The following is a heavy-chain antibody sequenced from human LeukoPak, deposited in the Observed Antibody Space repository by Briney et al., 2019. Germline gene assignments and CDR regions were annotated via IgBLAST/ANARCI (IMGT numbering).Heavy chain of an antibody. Sequence: GGSLSLSCAPSGFTFSSYCMSWVRQAPGGGREWVANIKQDGSEKYYVDSVKGRFTISRDNAKNSLYLQMNSLRAEDTAVYYCARVSRSLEWLLYGPSDYWGQGTLVTVSS. CDR2: IKQDGSEK. D-gene: IGHD3-3*01. CDR3: ARVSRSLEWLLYGPSDY. J-gene: IGHJ4*02. V-gene: IGHV3-7*01. CDR1: GFTFSSYC.